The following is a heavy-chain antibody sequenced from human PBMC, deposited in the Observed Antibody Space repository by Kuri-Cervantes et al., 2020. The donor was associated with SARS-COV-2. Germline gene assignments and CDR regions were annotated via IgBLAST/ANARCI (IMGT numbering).Heavy chain of an antibody. V-gene: IGHV3-74*01. Sequence: ETLSLTCAASGFTFSSYWMHWVRQAPGKGLVWVSRINSDGSSTSYADSVKGRFTISRDNSKNTLYLQMNSLRAEDTAVYYCANSAGMITFGGVIGHDYWGQGTLVTVSS. CDR2: INSDGSST. D-gene: IGHD3-16*02. CDR3: ANSAGMITFGGVIGHDY. CDR1: GFTFSSYW. J-gene: IGHJ4*02.